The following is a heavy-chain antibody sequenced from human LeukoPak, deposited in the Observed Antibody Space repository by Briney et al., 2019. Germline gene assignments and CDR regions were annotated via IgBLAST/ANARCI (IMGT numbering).Heavy chain of an antibody. CDR1: GGSISSGDYY. CDR2: IYYSGST. J-gene: IGHJ5*02. CDR3: ARDRDSGGWFDP. Sequence: PSETLSLTCTVSGGSISSGDYYWSWIRQPPGKGLEWIGYIYYSGSTYYNPSLKSRVTISVDTSKNQFSLKLSSVTAADTAVYYCARDRDSGGWFDPWGQGTLVTVSS. D-gene: IGHD3-22*01. V-gene: IGHV4-30-4*02.